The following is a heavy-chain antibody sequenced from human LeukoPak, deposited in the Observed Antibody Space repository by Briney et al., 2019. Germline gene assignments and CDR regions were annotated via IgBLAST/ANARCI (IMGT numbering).Heavy chain of an antibody. CDR3: ASCSSTSCYADYYYYMDV. J-gene: IGHJ6*03. Sequence: SETLSLTCTVSGGSLSSGSYYWSWIRQPAGKGLEWIGRIYTSGSTNYNPSLKSRVTISVDTSKNQFSLKLSSVTAADTAVYYCASCSSTSCYADYYYYMDVWGKGTTVTISS. D-gene: IGHD2-2*01. V-gene: IGHV4-61*02. CDR1: GGSLSSGSYY. CDR2: IYTSGST.